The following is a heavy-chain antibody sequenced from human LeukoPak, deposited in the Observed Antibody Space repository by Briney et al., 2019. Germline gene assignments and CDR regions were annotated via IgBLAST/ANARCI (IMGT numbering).Heavy chain of an antibody. CDR1: GFTCSSYE. Sequence: AGGSLRLSCAASGFTCSSYEMNWVRQAPGKGLEWVSYISSSGSTIYYADSVKGRFTISRDNAKNSLYLQMNSLRAEDTAVYYCARVKMGYNWNDALDYWGQGTLVTVSS. D-gene: IGHD1-1*01. V-gene: IGHV3-48*03. CDR2: ISSSGSTI. CDR3: ARVKMGYNWNDALDY. J-gene: IGHJ4*02.